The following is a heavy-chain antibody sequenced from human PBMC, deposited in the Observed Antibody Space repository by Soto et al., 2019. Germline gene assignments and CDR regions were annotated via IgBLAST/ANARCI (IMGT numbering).Heavy chain of an antibody. CDR1: GFTFSSYG. V-gene: IGHV3-33*01. J-gene: IGHJ5*02. CDR3: ARGMDDLSCSGGSCFNWFDP. D-gene: IGHD2-15*01. CDR2: IWYDGSNK. Sequence: GGSLRLSCAASGFTFSSYGMHWVRQAPGKGLEWVAVIWYDGSNKYYADSVKGRFTISRDNSKNTLYLQMNSLRAEDTAVYYCARGMDDLSCSGGSCFNWFDPWGQGTLVTVSS.